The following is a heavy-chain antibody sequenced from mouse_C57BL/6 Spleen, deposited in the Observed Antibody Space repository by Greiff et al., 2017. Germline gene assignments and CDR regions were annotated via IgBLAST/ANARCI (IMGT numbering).Heavy chain of an antibody. CDR3: ARVYYGSSDWYFDV. V-gene: IGHV1-69*01. Sequence: QVQLQQPGAELVMPGASVKLSCKASGYTFPSYWMHWVKQRPGQGLAWIGEIDPSDSYTNYNQKFKGKSTLTVDKSSSTAYMQLSSLTSEDSTVYYCARVYYGSSDWYFDVWGTGTTVTVSS. CDR1: GYTFPSYW. D-gene: IGHD1-1*01. J-gene: IGHJ1*03. CDR2: IDPSDSYT.